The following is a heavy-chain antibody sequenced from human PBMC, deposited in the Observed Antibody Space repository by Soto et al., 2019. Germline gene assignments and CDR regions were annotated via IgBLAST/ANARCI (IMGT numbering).Heavy chain of an antibody. CDR1: GFTFRSYA. V-gene: IGHV3-23*01. D-gene: IGHD1-26*01. J-gene: IGHJ4*02. Sequence: EVQLLESGGGLVQPGGSLRLSCAASGFTFRSYAMSWVRQAAGKGLDWVSSISESGNNIYYADSVKGRFTISRDISKNTLYLQMSGLRAEDTATYYCAKGAKWELPLDSWGQGTLVTVSS. CDR2: ISESGNNI. CDR3: AKGAKWELPLDS.